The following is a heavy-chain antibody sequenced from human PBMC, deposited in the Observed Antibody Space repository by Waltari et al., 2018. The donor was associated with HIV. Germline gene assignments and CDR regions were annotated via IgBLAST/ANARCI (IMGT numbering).Heavy chain of an antibody. Sequence: DVQLVESGGDLVQPGRSLRLSCAGSVFIFDVYAMHWVRQAPGRGLEWVAGLSWNCGTMDYADSLKGRFTVSRENANNSLYLQMNNLRPDDTALYFCARLSTILHTFDKWGRGTMVTVSS. D-gene: IGHD3-3*02. CDR3: ARLSTILHTFDK. V-gene: IGHV3-9*01. CDR2: LSWNCGTM. CDR1: VFIFDVYA. J-gene: IGHJ3*02.